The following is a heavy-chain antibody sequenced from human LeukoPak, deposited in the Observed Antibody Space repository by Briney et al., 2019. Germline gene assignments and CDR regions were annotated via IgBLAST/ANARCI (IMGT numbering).Heavy chain of an antibody. CDR2: IKSDGSTT. J-gene: IGHJ6*02. V-gene: IGHV3-74*01. Sequence: PGGSLRLSCAASGFTISSYWMHWVRQAPGKGLVWVSRIKSDGSTTTYADSVKGRFTISRDNAKNTLYLQMNSLRAEDTAVYYCARDRALSYFYYGMDVWGQGTTVTVSS. CDR1: GFTISSYW. CDR3: ARDRALSYFYYGMDV. D-gene: IGHD3-10*01.